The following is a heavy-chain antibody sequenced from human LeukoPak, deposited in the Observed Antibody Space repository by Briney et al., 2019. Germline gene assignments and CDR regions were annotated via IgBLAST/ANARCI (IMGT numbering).Heavy chain of an antibody. V-gene: IGHV1-69*13. Sequence: SVKVSCKASGGTFSSYAISWVRQAPGQGLEWMGGIIPIFGTANYAQKFQGRVTITADESTSTAYMELSSLRSEDTAVYYRARDILTGYYSIGYWGQGTLVTVSS. CDR2: IIPIFGTA. CDR3: ARDILTGYYSIGY. D-gene: IGHD3-9*01. CDR1: GGTFSSYA. J-gene: IGHJ4*02.